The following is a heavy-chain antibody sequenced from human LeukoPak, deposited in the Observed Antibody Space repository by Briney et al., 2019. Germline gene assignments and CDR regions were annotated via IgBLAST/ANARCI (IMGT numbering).Heavy chain of an antibody. J-gene: IGHJ4*02. CDR1: GGTFRSYA. CDR3: ARGFQLGGNFDY. D-gene: IGHD7-27*01. CDR2: IIPIFGTA. V-gene: IGHV1-69*13. Sequence: GASVEVSXKASGGTFRSYAISWVRQAPGQGLEWMGGIIPIFGTANYAQKFQGRVTITADESTSTAYMELSSLRSEDTAVYYCARGFQLGGNFDYWGQGTLVTVSS.